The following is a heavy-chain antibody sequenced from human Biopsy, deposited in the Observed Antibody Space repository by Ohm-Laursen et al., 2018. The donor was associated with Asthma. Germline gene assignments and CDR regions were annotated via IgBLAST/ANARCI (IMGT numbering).Heavy chain of an antibody. D-gene: IGHD6-19*01. CDR2: IYSGGTS. Sequence: SLRLSCAAPGFTFSSYAVHWVRQAPGKGLEWVSVIYSGGTSHTADSVRGRFTISRDYSKNTLYLQMHSLRAEDTAVYYCARGETGGWSQYYFDYWGQGTLVTVSS. CDR3: ARGETGGWSQYYFDY. V-gene: IGHV3-23*03. J-gene: IGHJ4*02. CDR1: GFTFSSYA.